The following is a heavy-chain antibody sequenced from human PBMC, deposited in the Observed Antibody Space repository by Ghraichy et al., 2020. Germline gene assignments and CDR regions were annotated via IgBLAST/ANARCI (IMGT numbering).Heavy chain of an antibody. J-gene: IGHJ6*02. V-gene: IGHV3-9*01. D-gene: IGHD2-8*02. Sequence: GGSLRLSCAASGFTFDDYAMHWVRQAPGKGLEWVSGISWNSGSIGYADSVKGRFTISRDNAKNSLYLQMNSLRAEDTALYYCAKDLSSNPRPGGVQYYYYGMDVWGQGTTVTVSS. CDR2: ISWNSGSI. CDR3: AKDLSSNPRPGGVQYYYYGMDV. CDR1: GFTFDDYA.